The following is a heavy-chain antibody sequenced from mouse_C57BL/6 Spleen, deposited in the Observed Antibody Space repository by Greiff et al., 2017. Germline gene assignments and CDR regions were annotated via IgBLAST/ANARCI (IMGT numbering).Heavy chain of an antibody. CDR2: IDPEDGET. CDR1: GFNIKDYY. V-gene: IGHV14-2*01. J-gene: IGHJ3*01. Sequence: EVQLQQSGAELVKPGASVKLSCTASGFNIKDYYMHWVKQRTEQGLEWIGRIDPEDGETKSAPKVQGKATITADTSSNTAYLQLSSLTSEDTAVYYFARSYYSNYDWFAYRGQGTLVTVSA. D-gene: IGHD2-5*01. CDR3: ARSYYSNYDWFAY.